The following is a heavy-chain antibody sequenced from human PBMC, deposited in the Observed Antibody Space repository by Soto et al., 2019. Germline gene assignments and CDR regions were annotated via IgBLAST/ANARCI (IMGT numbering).Heavy chain of an antibody. V-gene: IGHV4-59*01. CDR2: IYYSGST. D-gene: IGHD7-27*01. J-gene: IGHJ4*02. CDR3: ARVYRRTGDYFDY. CDR1: GGSISSYY. Sequence: SETLSLTCTASGGSISSYYWSWIRQPPGKGLEWIGYIYYSGSTNYNPSLKSRVTISVDTSKNQFYLKLSSVTAAETAVYYCARVYRRTGDYFDYWGQGTLVTVSS.